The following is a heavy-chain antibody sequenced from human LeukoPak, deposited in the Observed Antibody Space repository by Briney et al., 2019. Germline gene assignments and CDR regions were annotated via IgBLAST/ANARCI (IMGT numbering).Heavy chain of an antibody. CDR2: IFHSGST. V-gene: IGHV4-59*12. CDR3: ARDTYYDSSGYYYFDY. Sequence: SETLSLTCTVSGGSISNYYWSWIRQPPGKGLELFGYIFHSGSTNYNPSLKSRVTISVDTSKNQFSLKLSSVTAADTAVYYCARDTYYDSSGYYYFDYWGQGTLVTVSS. D-gene: IGHD3-22*01. CDR1: GGSISNYY. J-gene: IGHJ4*02.